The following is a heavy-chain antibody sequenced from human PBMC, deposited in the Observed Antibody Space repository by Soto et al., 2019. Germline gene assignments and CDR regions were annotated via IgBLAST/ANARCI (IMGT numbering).Heavy chain of an antibody. Sequence: VKVSCKASGYTFTSYDINWVRQATGQGLEWMGWVNPNSGNTDYAQKFQGRVTMTRNTSISTAYMELSSLRSEDTGTYSCAHSIYKTWDGGYFDYWGQGMLVTVSS. J-gene: IGHJ4*02. CDR1: GYTFTSYD. CDR3: AHSIYKTWDGGYFDY. CDR2: VNPNSGNT. V-gene: IGHV1-8*01. D-gene: IGHD1-20*01.